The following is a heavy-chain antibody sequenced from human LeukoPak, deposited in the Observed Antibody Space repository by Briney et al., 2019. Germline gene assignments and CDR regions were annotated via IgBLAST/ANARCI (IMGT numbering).Heavy chain of an antibody. D-gene: IGHD3-9*01. J-gene: IGHJ4*02. CDR3: AGGRYFDWLSDFDY. V-gene: IGHV3-7*04. Sequence: PGGSLRLSCAASGFTFSSYWMSWVRQAPGKGLEWVANIKQDGSEKYYVDSVKGRFTISRDNAKNSLYLQMNSLRAEDTAVYYCAGGRYFDWLSDFDYWGQGTLVTVSS. CDR1: GFTFSSYW. CDR2: IKQDGSEK.